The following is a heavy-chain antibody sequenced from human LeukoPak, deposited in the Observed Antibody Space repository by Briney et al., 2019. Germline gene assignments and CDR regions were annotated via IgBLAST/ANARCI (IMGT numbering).Heavy chain of an antibody. CDR3: ARGGAGYYDILTGYFIPYYYYMDV. CDR1: GGTFSSYA. D-gene: IGHD3-9*01. CDR2: ISAYNGNT. J-gene: IGHJ6*03. Sequence: ASVKVSCKASGGTFSSYAISWVRQAPGQGLEWMGWISAYNGNTNYTQKLQGRVTMTTDTSTSTAYMELRSLRSDDTAVYYCARGGAGYYDILTGYFIPYYYYMDVWGKGTTVTISS. V-gene: IGHV1-18*01.